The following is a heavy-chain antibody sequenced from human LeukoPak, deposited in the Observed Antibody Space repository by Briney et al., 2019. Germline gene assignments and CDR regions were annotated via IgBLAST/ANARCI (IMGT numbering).Heavy chain of an antibody. CDR2: INPHSGGT. V-gene: IGHV1-2*02. Sequence: ASVKVSCKASGYTFTDYYMHWVRQAPGQGLEWMGWINPHSGGTDHAQKFQGRVTMTRDTSISTAYMELSRLRSDDTAVYYCARDIVVTSYYYYMDVWGKGTTVTISS. CDR1: GYTFTDYY. J-gene: IGHJ6*03. CDR3: ARDIVVTSYYYYMDV. D-gene: IGHD2-15*01.